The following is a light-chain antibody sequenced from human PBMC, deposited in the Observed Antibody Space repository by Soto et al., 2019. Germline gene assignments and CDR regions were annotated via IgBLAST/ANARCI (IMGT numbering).Light chain of an antibody. V-gene: IGKV1-5*03. Sequence: DIQMTQSPSTLSASVGDRVTITCRASQSISSWLAWYQQKPGKAPKLLIYKASSLESGVPSRFGGSGSGTEFTLTISSLQPDVFATYYCQQYNSFPTFGQGTKVEIK. CDR2: KAS. J-gene: IGKJ1*01. CDR3: QQYNSFPT. CDR1: QSISSW.